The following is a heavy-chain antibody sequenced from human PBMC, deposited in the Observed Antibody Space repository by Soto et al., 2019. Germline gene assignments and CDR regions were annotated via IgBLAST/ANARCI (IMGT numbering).Heavy chain of an antibody. CDR1: GFTFSSYA. D-gene: IGHD1-26*01. V-gene: IGHV3-30-3*01. J-gene: IGHJ6*02. CDR2: ISYDGSNK. Sequence: QVQLVESGGGVVQPGRSLRLSCAASGFTFSSYAMHWVRQAPGTGLEWVAVISYDGSNKYYADSVKGRFTISRDNCKNALYLQINSLRAEDTAVYYWARDSYGGYPSEYYYGMAVWGQGTTVTVSS. CDR3: ARDSYGGYPSEYYYGMAV.